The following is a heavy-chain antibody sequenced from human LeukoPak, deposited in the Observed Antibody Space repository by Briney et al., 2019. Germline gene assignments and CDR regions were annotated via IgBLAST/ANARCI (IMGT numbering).Heavy chain of an antibody. D-gene: IGHD3-10*01. V-gene: IGHV4-39*01. CDR2: IYYSGST. J-gene: IGHJ4*02. Sequence: SETLSLTCTVPGGSISSSSYYWGWIRQPPGKGLEWIGSIYYSGSTYYNPSLKSRVTISVDTSKNQFSLKLSSVTAAGTAVYYCARLRWFGEFDYWGQGTLVTVSS. CDR1: GGSISSSSYY. CDR3: ARLRWFGEFDY.